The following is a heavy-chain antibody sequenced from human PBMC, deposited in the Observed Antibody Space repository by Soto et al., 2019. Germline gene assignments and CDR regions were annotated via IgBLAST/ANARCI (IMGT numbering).Heavy chain of an antibody. J-gene: IGHJ4*02. CDR3: ALFRGSYGFAY. D-gene: IGHD1-26*01. Sequence: PGGSLRLSCAASGFTFSSYSMNWVRQAPGKGLEWVSSISSSSSYIYYADSVKGRLIISRDNAKNSLYLQMNSLRAEDTAVYYCALFRGSYGFAYWGEGILVTLSS. V-gene: IGHV3-21*01. CDR2: ISSSSSYI. CDR1: GFTFSSYS.